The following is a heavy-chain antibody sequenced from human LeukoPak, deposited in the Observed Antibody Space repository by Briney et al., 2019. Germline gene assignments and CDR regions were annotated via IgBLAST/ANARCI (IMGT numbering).Heavy chain of an antibody. V-gene: IGHV3-21*01. Sequence: PGGSLRLSCAASGFTFSSYNMNWVRQAPGKGLEWVSSISSSGTYVYYADSVKGRFTISRDNSKNTLYLQMNSLRAEDTAVYYCARDQWELPDYWGQGTLVTVSS. CDR1: GFTFSSYN. CDR2: ISSSGTYV. J-gene: IGHJ4*02. D-gene: IGHD1-26*01. CDR3: ARDQWELPDY.